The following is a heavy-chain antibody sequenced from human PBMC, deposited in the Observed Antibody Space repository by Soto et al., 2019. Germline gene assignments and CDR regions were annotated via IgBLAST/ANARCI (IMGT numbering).Heavy chain of an antibody. V-gene: IGHV4-59*01. Sequence: PSETLSLTCTVSGGSISSYYWSWIRQPPGKGLEWIGYIYYSGSTNYNPSLKSRVTISVDTSKNQFSLKLSSVTAADTAVYYCARDVGSGYPYYYYGMDVWGQGTTVTVSS. CDR3: ARDVGSGYPYYYYGMDV. CDR2: IYYSGST. D-gene: IGHD3-22*01. J-gene: IGHJ6*02. CDR1: GGSISSYY.